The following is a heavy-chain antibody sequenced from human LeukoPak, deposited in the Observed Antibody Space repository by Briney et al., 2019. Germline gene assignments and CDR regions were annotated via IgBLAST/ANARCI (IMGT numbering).Heavy chain of an antibody. CDR3: ASFGTGDLLGFAY. CDR1: GGTFSSYA. CDR2: IIPIFGTA. J-gene: IGHJ4*02. D-gene: IGHD7-27*01. Sequence: GASVMVSCKASGGTFSSYAISWVRQAPGQGLEWMGGIIPIFGTANYAQKFQGRVTITADKSTSTAYMELSSLRSEDTAVYYCASFGTGDLLGFAYWGQGTLVTVSS. V-gene: IGHV1-69*06.